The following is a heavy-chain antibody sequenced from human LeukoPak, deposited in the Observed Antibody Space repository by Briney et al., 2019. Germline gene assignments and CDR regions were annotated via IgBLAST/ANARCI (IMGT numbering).Heavy chain of an antibody. CDR3: ARAGSGYSEYYFDY. J-gene: IGHJ4*02. Sequence: PGGSLRLSCAASGFTFSSYEMTWVRQAPGKGLEWVSYISSSGSTIYYADSVKGRFTISRDNAKNSRYLQRNSLRAEDTAVYYCARAGSGYSEYYFDYWGQGTLVTVSS. D-gene: IGHD3-22*01. CDR2: ISSSGSTI. CDR1: GFTFSSYE. V-gene: IGHV3-48*03.